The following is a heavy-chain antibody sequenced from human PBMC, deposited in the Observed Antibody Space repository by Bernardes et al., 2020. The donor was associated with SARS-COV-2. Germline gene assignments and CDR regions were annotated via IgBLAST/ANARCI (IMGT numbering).Heavy chain of an antibody. CDR3: ARGPITISRYYYYYMDV. Sequence: TLSLTCAFYGGSFSVYYWSWIRQPHGKGLEWIGEINHSGSTNYNPSLKSRVTISVDTSKNQFSLKLSSVTAADTAVYYCARGPITISRYYYYYMDVWGKGTTVTVSS. D-gene: IGHD3-3*01. CDR1: GGSFSVYY. V-gene: IGHV4-34*01. J-gene: IGHJ6*03. CDR2: INHSGST.